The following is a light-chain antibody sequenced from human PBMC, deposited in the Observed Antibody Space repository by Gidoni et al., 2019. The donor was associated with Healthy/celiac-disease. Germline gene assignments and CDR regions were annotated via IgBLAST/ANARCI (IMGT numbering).Light chain of an antibody. CDR1: RRDVGSYNL. Sequence: QSGLTQPASAYGSPGQLITISCTGTRRDVGSYNLVSWYQQHPGKAPKLMIYEVSKRPSGVSNRFSGSKSGNTASLTISGLQAEDEADYYCCSYAGSSTYYGFGTGTKVTVL. CDR3: CSYAGSSTYYG. J-gene: IGLJ1*01. CDR2: EVS. V-gene: IGLV2-23*02.